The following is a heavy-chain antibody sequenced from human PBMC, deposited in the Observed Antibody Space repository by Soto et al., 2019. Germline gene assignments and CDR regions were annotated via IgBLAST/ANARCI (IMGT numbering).Heavy chain of an antibody. D-gene: IGHD6-13*01. CDR2: ISYDGSNK. CDR1: GFTFSSYA. V-gene: IGHV3-30-3*01. Sequence: QVQLVESGGGVVQPGRSLRLSCAASGFTFSSYAMHWVRQAPGKGLEWVAVISYDGSNKYYADSVKGRFTISRDNSKNTLYLQMNSLRAEDTAVYYCARDPAPIAAAPDYWGQGTLVTVSS. J-gene: IGHJ4*02. CDR3: ARDPAPIAAAPDY.